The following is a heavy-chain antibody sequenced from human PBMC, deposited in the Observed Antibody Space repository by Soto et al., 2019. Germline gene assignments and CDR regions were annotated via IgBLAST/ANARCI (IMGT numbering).Heavy chain of an antibody. CDR3: GRRDFLTPDGTDISDV. V-gene: IGHV4-34*01. CDR2: ISHSGNT. CDR1: GGSVSGYY. J-gene: IGHJ3*01. D-gene: IGHD3-9*01. Sequence: QVQLQQWGAGLLKPSEILSITCAVYGGSVSGYYWIWIRQPRGKGLEWIGDISHSGNTNYNASLNSRVTISIDNSKNQFALKLTSVTAADTAVYYCGRRDFLTPDGTDISDVWGQGAMVTVSS.